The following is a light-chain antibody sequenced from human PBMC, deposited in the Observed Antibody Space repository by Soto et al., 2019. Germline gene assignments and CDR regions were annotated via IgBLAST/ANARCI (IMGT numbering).Light chain of an antibody. CDR1: SSDVGAYNY. J-gene: IGLJ1*01. Sequence: QSVLTQPASVSGSPGQSITISCTGTSSDVGAYNYVSWYQQQSGKAPKLLIHEVSSRPAGVSDRFSGSRSGNTASLTISGLQAEDEADYYCSAFATSRAYVFGSGTKGTVL. V-gene: IGLV2-14*01. CDR2: EVS. CDR3: SAFATSRAYV.